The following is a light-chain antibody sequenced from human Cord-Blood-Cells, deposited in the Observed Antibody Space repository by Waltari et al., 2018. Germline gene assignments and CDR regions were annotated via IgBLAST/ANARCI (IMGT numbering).Light chain of an antibody. Sequence: DIQMTQSPSTLSASVGDRGTITCRASQSISSLLAWYQQKPGKAPKLLIYKASSLESGVPSRFSGSGSGTEFTLTISSLQPDDFATYYCQQYNSYSWTFGQGTKVEIK. CDR3: QQYNSYSWT. J-gene: IGKJ1*01. CDR1: QSISSL. V-gene: IGKV1-5*03. CDR2: KAS.